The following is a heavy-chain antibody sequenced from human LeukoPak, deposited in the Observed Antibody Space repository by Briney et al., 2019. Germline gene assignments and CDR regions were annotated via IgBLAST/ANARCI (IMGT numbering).Heavy chain of an antibody. D-gene: IGHD1-20*01. CDR2: ISHSGIT. CDR1: GGSISSTTYY. V-gene: IGHV4-39*07. Sequence: SETLSLTCSVFGGSISSTTYYWVWIRQPPGKGLEWIGEISHSGITNYKPSLKSRVTIAVDTSKNQLSLKLSSVTAADTAVYYCARGNWNGRRYLDLWGRGTLVTVSS. J-gene: IGHJ2*01. CDR3: ARGNWNGRRYLDL.